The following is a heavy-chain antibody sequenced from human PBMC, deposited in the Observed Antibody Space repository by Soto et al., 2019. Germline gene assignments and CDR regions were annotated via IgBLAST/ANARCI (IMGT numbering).Heavy chain of an antibody. D-gene: IGHD3-3*01. CDR2: IIPIFGTA. Sequence: AASVKLSCKASAGTFSIYAISWVRQAPGQGLEWMGGIIPIFGTANYAQKFQGRVTITADESTSTAYMELSSLRSEDTAVYYCARRSSIMIFGVVSGAYYYVMDVWGQGSTVTVSS. CDR3: ARRSSIMIFGVVSGAYYYVMDV. V-gene: IGHV1-69*13. J-gene: IGHJ6*02. CDR1: AGTFSIYA.